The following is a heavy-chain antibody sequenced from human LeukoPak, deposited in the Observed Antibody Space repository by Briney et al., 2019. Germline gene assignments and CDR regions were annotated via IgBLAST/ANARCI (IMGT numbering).Heavy chain of an antibody. J-gene: IGHJ4*02. Sequence: GGSLRLSCAASGFTFSNYWMSWVRQAPGKGLEWVANIKQDGSEKYYVDSVKGRFTISRDNAKSLLFLQMNSLRAEDTAVYYCARDSSPGYYDYVWGTYPRYWGQGTLVTVSS. CDR2: IKQDGSEK. CDR1: GFTFSNYW. CDR3: ARDSSPGYYDYVWGTYPRY. V-gene: IGHV3-7*05. D-gene: IGHD3-16*02.